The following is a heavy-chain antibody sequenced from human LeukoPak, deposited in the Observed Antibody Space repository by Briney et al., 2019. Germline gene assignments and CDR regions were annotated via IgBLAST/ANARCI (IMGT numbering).Heavy chain of an antibody. J-gene: IGHJ5*02. D-gene: IGHD5-12*01. CDR3: AKSGYDFGGWFDP. Sequence: GGSLRLSCAASGFTFSSYGMHWVPQAPGKGLEWVAFIRYDGSNKYYADSVKGRFTISRDNSKNTLYLQMNSLRAEDTAVYYCAKSGYDFGGWFDPWGQGTLVTVSS. CDR2: IRYDGSNK. V-gene: IGHV3-30*02. CDR1: GFTFSSYG.